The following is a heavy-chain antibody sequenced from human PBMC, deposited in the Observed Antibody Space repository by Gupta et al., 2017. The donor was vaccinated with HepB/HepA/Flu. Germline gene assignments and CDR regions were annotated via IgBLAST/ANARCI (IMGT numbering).Heavy chain of an antibody. CDR2: ISYHGSDT. Sequence: QVQLVESGGGVVQPGRSLRLSCAASGFIFSNYGMHWVRHTPGKGLDWVAVISYHGSDTFYAESVRGRFTISRDNSQKMLYLQMNSLTADDTAVYYCAKDLGVYQLLCADCSNGAFPSDWGRGVLVTVSS. J-gene: IGHJ4*02. D-gene: IGHD2-2*01. CDR1: GFIFSNYG. CDR3: AKDLGVYQLLCADCSNGAFPSD. V-gene: IGHV3-30*18.